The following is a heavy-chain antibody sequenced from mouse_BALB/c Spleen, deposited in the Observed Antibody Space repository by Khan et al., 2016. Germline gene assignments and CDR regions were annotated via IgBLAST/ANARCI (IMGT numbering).Heavy chain of an antibody. CDR2: IYPGDGDT. V-gene: IGHV1-80*01. CDR1: GYAFSSYW. CDR3: AGGTPLAY. Sequence: QVQLKQSGAELVRPGSSVKISCKASGYAFSSYWMNWVKQRPGQGLEWIVQIYPGDGDTHYNGKFKGKATLTEDKSSSPAYMQFSRLTSEDSAVYFCAGGTPLAYWGQGTLVTVSA. D-gene: IGHD2-14*01. J-gene: IGHJ3*01.